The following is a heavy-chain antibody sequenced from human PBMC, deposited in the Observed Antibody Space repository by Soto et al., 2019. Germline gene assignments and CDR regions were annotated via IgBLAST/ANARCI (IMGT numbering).Heavy chain of an antibody. V-gene: IGHV3-23*01. Sequence: EVQLLESGGGLIQPGGSLRLSCAASGFAFIRSAMAWVRQAPEKGLEWVSSISEGGGTTFYAGSVEGRFTISRDNSKNTLYLQMNSVRADDTAVYYCAKGGYRHAYDWGRGTLVTVSS. J-gene: IGHJ4*02. CDR3: AKGGYRHAYD. CDR1: GFAFIRSA. D-gene: IGHD3-16*01. CDR2: ISEGGGTT.